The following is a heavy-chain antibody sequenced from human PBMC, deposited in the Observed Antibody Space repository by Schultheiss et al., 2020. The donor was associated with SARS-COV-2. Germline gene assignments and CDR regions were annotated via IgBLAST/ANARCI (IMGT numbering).Heavy chain of an antibody. CDR3: APEEVTAPYYYGMDV. V-gene: IGHV3-74*01. CDR2: INSDGSST. Sequence: GGSLRLSCAASGFTFSSYWMHWVRQAPGKGLVWVSRINSDGSSTSYADSVKGRFTISRDNAKNTLYLQMNSLRAEDTAVYYCAPEEVTAPYYYGMDVWGQGTTVTVSS. D-gene: IGHD2-21*02. J-gene: IGHJ6*02. CDR1: GFTFSSYW.